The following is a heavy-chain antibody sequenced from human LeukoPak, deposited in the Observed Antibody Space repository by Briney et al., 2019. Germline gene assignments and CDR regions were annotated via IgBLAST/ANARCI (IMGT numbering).Heavy chain of an antibody. J-gene: IGHJ4*02. V-gene: IGHV3-48*03. Sequence: AGGSLRLSCAASGFTFSSYEMNWVRQAPGKGLEWVSYISSSGSTIYYADSVKGRFTISRDNAKNSLYLQMNSLRAEDTAVYYCARDIIAVAGSGLDSDAHFDYWGQGTLVTVSS. D-gene: IGHD6-19*01. CDR3: ARDIIAVAGSGLDSDAHFDY. CDR1: GFTFSSYE. CDR2: ISSSGSTI.